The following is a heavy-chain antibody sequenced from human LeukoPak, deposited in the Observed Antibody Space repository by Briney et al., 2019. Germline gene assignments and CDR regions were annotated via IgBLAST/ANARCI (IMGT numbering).Heavy chain of an antibody. CDR1: GFTFSSYS. Sequence: GGSLRLSCAASGFTFSSYSMNWVRQAPGKGLEWVSSISSSSSYIYYADSVKGRFTISRDNAKNSLYLQMNSLRAEDTAVYYCARAQGIAAAGIPSGVYWGQGTLVTVSS. V-gene: IGHV3-21*01. CDR2: ISSSSSYI. CDR3: ARAQGIAAAGIPSGVY. D-gene: IGHD6-13*01. J-gene: IGHJ4*02.